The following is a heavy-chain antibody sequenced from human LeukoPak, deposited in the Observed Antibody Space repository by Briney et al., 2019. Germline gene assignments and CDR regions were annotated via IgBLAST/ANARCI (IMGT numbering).Heavy chain of an antibody. V-gene: IGHV3-7*03. CDR1: GFTFSSYW. D-gene: IGHD4-17*01. Sequence: PGGPLRLSCAASGFTFSSYWMSWVRQAPGKGLEWVANIKQDGSEKYYVDSVKGRFTISRDNAKNSLYLQMNSLRAEDTAVYYCAKTRLTTVTTYYGMDVWGQGTTVTVSS. J-gene: IGHJ6*02. CDR2: IKQDGSEK. CDR3: AKTRLTTVTTYYGMDV.